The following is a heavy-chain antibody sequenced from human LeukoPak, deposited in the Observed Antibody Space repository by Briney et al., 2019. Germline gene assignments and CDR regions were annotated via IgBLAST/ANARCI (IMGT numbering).Heavy chain of an antibody. D-gene: IGHD3-16*02. Sequence: SETLSLTCAVYGGSFSGYYWSWIRQPPGKGLEWIGEINHSGSTNYNPSLKSRVTISVDTSKNQSSLKLSSVTAAHTAVYYCARVSYNYDYVWGSYRPLPHFDYWGQGTLVTVSS. J-gene: IGHJ4*02. CDR1: GGSFSGYY. V-gene: IGHV4-34*01. CDR3: ARVSYNYDYVWGSYRPLPHFDY. CDR2: INHSGST.